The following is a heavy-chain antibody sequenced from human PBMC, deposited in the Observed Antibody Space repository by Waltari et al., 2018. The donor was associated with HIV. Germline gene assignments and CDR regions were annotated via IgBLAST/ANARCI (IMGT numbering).Heavy chain of an antibody. V-gene: IGHV4-61*02. Sequence: VQSQESGPGLVKSSQTLYLTCTVSGGSISRITYYWCWIRRPAGQGLEWIGRVFLSGSTNYNPSLKSRISMSIDPSKNQFSLNLRSVTAEDTATYFCARRYCGRACNDFYYFDLWGRGTLVTVSS. CDR2: VFLSGST. J-gene: IGHJ2*01. D-gene: IGHD2-21*01. CDR3: ARRYCGRACNDFYYFDL. CDR1: GGSISRITYY.